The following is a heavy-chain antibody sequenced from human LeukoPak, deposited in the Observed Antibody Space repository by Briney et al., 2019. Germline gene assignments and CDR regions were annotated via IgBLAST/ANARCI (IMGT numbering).Heavy chain of an antibody. CDR3: ARWGPALRLTINNWFDP. CDR2: IYTSGST. CDR1: GASISSGSYY. Sequence: PSETLSLTCTVSGASISSGSYYWSWIRQPAGKGLEWIGRIYTSGSTNYNPSLKSRVTISVDTSKNQFSLKLNSVTAADTAVYYCARWGPALRLTINNWFDPWGQGTLVTVSS. D-gene: IGHD2-2*02. J-gene: IGHJ5*02. V-gene: IGHV4-61*02.